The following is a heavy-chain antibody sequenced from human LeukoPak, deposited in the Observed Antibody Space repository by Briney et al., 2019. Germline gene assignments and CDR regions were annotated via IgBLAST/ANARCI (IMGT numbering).Heavy chain of an antibody. CDR1: GFTFSSYG. CDR2: IWYDGSNK. J-gene: IGHJ4*02. D-gene: IGHD4-17*01. Sequence: GGSLRLSCAASGFTFSSYGMHWVRQAPGKGLEWVAVIWYDGSNKYYADSVKGRFTIPRDNSKNTLYLQMNSLRAEDTAVYYCAKPKWTVTTPFDYWGQGTLVTVSS. CDR3: AKPKWTVTTPFDY. V-gene: IGHV3-33*06.